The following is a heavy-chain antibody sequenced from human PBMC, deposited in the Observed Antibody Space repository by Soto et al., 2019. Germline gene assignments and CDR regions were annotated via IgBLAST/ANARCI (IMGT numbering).Heavy chain of an antibody. Sequence: PAETLCLTCTVSGGSISDGAYYWNWIRQHPGKGLDWIGYIYYSGSIYYNPSLKSRVTMSVDTSKNQFSLKLRSVSAADTDVYYCARLKAGAAGNFDQWGQGTLVTVSS. CDR2: IYYSGSI. V-gene: IGHV4-31*03. CDR1: GGSISDGAYY. D-gene: IGHD6-13*01. CDR3: ARLKAGAAGNFDQ. J-gene: IGHJ4*02.